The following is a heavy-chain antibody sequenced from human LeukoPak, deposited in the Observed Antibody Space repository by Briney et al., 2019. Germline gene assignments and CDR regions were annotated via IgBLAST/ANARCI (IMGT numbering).Heavy chain of an antibody. J-gene: IGHJ4*02. CDR2: IKQDGSEK. CDR3: ARDSPYQLLVDY. D-gene: IGHD2-2*01. Sequence: GGSLRLSCAASGFTFSSYWMRWVRQAPGKGVEGVANIKQDGSEKYYVDSVKGRFTISRDNAKNSLYLQMNSLRAEDTAVYYCARDSPYQLLVDYWGQGTLVTVSS. V-gene: IGHV3-7*03. CDR1: GFTFSSYW.